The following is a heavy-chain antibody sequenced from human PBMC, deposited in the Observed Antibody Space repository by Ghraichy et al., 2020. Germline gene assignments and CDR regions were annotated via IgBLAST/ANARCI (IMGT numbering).Heavy chain of an antibody. Sequence: SQTLSLTCTVSGGSISSYYWSWIRQPPGKGLEWIGYIYYSGSTNYNPSLKSRVTISVDTSKNQFSLKLSSVTAADTAVYYCARGGRDPNDYWGQGTLVTVSS. V-gene: IGHV4-59*01. CDR2: IYYSGST. J-gene: IGHJ4*02. CDR3: ARGGRDPNDY. D-gene: IGHD2-15*01. CDR1: GGSISSYY.